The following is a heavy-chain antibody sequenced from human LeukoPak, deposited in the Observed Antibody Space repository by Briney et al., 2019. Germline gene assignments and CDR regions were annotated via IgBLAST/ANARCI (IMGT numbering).Heavy chain of an antibody. CDR2: IYSGGST. D-gene: IGHD6-13*01. Sequence: GGSLRLSCAASGFTFTTYWMSWVRQAPGKGLEWVSVIYSGGSTYYADSVKGRFTISRDNSKNTLYLQMNSLRAEDTAVYYCAREFHSSSWHFDYWGQGTLVTVSS. J-gene: IGHJ4*02. CDR1: GFTFTTYW. V-gene: IGHV3-53*01. CDR3: AREFHSSSWHFDY.